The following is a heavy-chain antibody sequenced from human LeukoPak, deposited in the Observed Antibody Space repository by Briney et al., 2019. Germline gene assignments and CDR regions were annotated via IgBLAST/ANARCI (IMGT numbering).Heavy chain of an antibody. CDR2: INSDGSST. CDR3: ARGPVLRYFDWLSIEYYYYYMDV. CDR1: GFTFSSYW. V-gene: IGHV3-74*01. J-gene: IGHJ6*03. D-gene: IGHD3-9*01. Sequence: GGSLRLSCAASGFTFSSYWMHWVRQAPGKGLVWVSRINSDGSSTSYADSVKGRFTISRDNAKNTLYLQMNSLRAEDAAVYYCARGPVLRYFDWLSIEYYYYYMDVWGKGTTVTVSS.